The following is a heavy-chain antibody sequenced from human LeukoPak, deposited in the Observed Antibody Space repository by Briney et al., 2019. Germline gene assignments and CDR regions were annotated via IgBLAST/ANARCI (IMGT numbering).Heavy chain of an antibody. CDR1: GGSISNYY. CDR3: GRLMAGLD. V-gene: IGHV4-59*08. J-gene: IGHJ4*02. D-gene: IGHD6-19*01. CDR2: IYYSGST. Sequence: SETLSLTCAVSGGSISNYYWTWIRQPPGKGLEWIGYIYYSGSTNYNPSLKSRVTISVDTSKNQFSLKLSSVTAADTAVYYCGRLMAGLDWGQGTLVTVSS.